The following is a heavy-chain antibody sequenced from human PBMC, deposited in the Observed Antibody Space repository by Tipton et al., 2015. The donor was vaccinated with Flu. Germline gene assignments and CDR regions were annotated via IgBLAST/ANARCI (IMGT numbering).Heavy chain of an antibody. Sequence: TLSLTCAVSGYSISSGYYWGWIRQPPGKGLEWIGEINHSGSTNYNPSLKGRVTISVDTSKNQFSLKLSSVTAADTAVYYCARETHPLSLTGFWSGYYYYYMDVWGKGTTVTVSS. D-gene: IGHD3-3*01. CDR1: GYSISSGYY. V-gene: IGHV4-38-2*02. CDR3: ARETHPLSLTGFWSGYYYYYMDV. CDR2: INHSGST. J-gene: IGHJ6*03.